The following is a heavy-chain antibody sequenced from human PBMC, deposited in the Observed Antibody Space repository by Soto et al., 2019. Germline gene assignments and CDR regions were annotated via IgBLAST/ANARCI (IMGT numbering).Heavy chain of an antibody. Sequence: PSETLSLTCTVSGGSVSSGSYYWSWIRQPPGKGLEWIGYIYYSGSTNYNPSLKSRVTISVDTSKNQFSLKLSSVTTADTAVYYCAREVIVATSEYYYYYGMDVWGQGTTVTVSS. CDR3: AREVIVATSEYYYYYGMDV. CDR1: GGSVSSGSYY. D-gene: IGHD5-12*01. V-gene: IGHV4-61*01. J-gene: IGHJ6*02. CDR2: IYYSGST.